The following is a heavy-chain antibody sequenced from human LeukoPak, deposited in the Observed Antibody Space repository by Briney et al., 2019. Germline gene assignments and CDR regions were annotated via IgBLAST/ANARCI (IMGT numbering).Heavy chain of an antibody. CDR3: ARDSPPDY. CDR1: GFILNTYS. Sequence: GGSLRLSCAASGFILNTYSMNWVRQAPGKGLEWVSYISSSSSTIYYADSVKGRFTISRDNAKNSLFVQMNSLRAEDTAIYYCARDSPPDYWGQGTLVTVSS. V-gene: IGHV3-48*01. CDR2: ISSSSSTI. J-gene: IGHJ4*02.